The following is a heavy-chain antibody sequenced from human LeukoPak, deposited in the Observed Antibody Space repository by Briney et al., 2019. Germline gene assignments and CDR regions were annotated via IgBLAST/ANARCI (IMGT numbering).Heavy chain of an antibody. Sequence: GESLKISCKGSVYSFTRYWIGWVRQMPGKGLEWMGIIHPGDSDTRYSPSFQGQVTISADKSINTAYLQWSSLKASDTAMYYCARPLAGGGYWYFDLWGRGTLVTVSS. J-gene: IGHJ2*01. CDR3: ARPLAGGGYWYFDL. CDR1: VYSFTRYW. CDR2: IHPGDSDT. V-gene: IGHV5-51*01. D-gene: IGHD4-23*01.